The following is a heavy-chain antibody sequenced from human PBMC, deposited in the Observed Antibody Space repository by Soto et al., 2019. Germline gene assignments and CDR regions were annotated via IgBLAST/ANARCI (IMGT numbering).Heavy chain of an antibody. CDR3: AHRAIRGRDIFQN. CDR1: GFSLSTTGVG. D-gene: IGHD2-15*01. CDR2: IYWDDDK. J-gene: IGHJ1*01. V-gene: IGHV2-5*02. Sequence: QITLKESGPTLMKPTETLTLTCSFSGFSLSTTGVGVGWIRQPPGKALEWLALIYWDDDKRYSPSLKTRLTXTKDTXKXXXXXXXXXMDPVDTATYYCAHRAIRGRDIFQNWRQGTLVTVSS.